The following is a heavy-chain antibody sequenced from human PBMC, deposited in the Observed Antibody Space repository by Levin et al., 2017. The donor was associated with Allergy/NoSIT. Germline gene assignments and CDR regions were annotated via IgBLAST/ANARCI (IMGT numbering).Heavy chain of an antibody. CDR1: GFSLRTYW. CDR3: ANGRSPDY. V-gene: IGHV3-7*01. J-gene: IGHJ4*02. Sequence: LSLTCAASGFSLRTYWMTWVRQAPGKGLEWVASINEDGSEKYYVDSVKGRFTISRDNADNSVYLPMISLRAADTAVYYCANGRSPDYWGQGAPVSVSS. CDR2: INEDGSEK. D-gene: IGHD2-8*01.